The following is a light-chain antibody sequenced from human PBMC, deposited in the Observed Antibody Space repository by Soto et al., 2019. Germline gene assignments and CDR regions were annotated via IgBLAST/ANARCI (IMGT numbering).Light chain of an antibody. J-gene: IGKJ1*01. CDR3: QQYYAYSWT. CDR1: QSISSW. V-gene: IGKV1-5*03. Sequence: DLQMTQSPSTLSASVGDRVTITCRASQSISSWLAWYQQKPGKAPKLLIYQASSLESEVPSRFSGSGSGTEFTLVINSLQPDDFATYYCQQYYAYSWTFGQGTKVETK. CDR2: QAS.